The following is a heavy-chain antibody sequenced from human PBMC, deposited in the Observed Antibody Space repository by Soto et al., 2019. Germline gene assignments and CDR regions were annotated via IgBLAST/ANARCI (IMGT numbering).Heavy chain of an antibody. Sequence: GASVKVSCKASGFTFTSSAMQWVRQARGQRLEWIGWIVVGSGNTNYAQKFQERVTITRDMSTSTAYMELSSLRSEDTAVYYCAAGQVATSSSFDYWGQGTLVTVSS. CDR3: AAGQVATSSSFDY. CDR1: GFTFTSSA. V-gene: IGHV1-58*02. D-gene: IGHD5-12*01. J-gene: IGHJ4*02. CDR2: IVVGSGNT.